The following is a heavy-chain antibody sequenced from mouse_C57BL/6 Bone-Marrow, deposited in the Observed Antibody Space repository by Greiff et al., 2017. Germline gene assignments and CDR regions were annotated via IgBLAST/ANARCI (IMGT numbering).Heavy chain of an antibody. J-gene: IGHJ3*01. V-gene: IGHV14-1*01. CDR3: SRGLLAWFAY. D-gene: IGHD1-1*01. Sequence: EVQLQQSGAELVRPGASVKLSCTASGFNIKDYYMHWVKQRPEQGLEWIGRIDPEDGDTEYAPKFQGKATMTADTSSNTAYLQLSSLTSEGTAVYYCSRGLLAWFAYWGQGTLVTVSA. CDR1: GFNIKDYY. CDR2: IDPEDGDT.